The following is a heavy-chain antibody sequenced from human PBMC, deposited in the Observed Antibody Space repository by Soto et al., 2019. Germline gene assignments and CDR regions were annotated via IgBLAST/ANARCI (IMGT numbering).Heavy chain of an antibody. J-gene: IGHJ4*02. V-gene: IGHV1-18*01. CDR3: ARGGRGVTLYFDY. CDR2: ISGYNGNT. D-gene: IGHD3-10*01. CDR1: GYTLTSYG. Sequence: QVQLVQSGTEVKKPGASVKVSFNASGYTLTSYGVSWVRQAPGQRLEWMGWISGYNGNTNYAQKVQGRVTMTTDTSTSTVYMELRSLRSDDTAVYYCARGGRGVTLYFDYWGQGTLVTVSS.